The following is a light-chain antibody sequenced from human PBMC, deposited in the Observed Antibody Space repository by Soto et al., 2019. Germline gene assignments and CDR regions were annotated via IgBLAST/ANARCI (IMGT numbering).Light chain of an antibody. V-gene: IGKV4-1*01. CDR2: WES. CDR1: QSVLYSSNNKNY. Sequence: DIVMTQSPDSLAVSLGERATINCKSSQSVLYSSNNKNYLAWYQQKPGQHPKLLIYWESTRESGVPDRFSGSGSGTDFTLTISSLQAEDVAVYYCQQYYRPWTFGQGTKVEIK. CDR3: QQYYRPWT. J-gene: IGKJ1*01.